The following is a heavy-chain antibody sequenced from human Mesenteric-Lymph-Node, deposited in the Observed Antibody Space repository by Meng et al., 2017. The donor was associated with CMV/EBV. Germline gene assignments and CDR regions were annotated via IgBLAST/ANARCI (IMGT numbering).Heavy chain of an antibody. CDR1: AYSFSSYD. Sequence: ASVKVSCKASAYSFSSYDINWVRQATGQGLEWMGWMNPNSGNTGYAQKFQGRVTMTRNTSISTAYMELASLRSEDTAVYYCARDSSSPTVYYYYGLDVWGQGTTVTVSS. V-gene: IGHV1-8*01. CDR3: ARDSSSPTVYYYYGLDV. D-gene: IGHD6-13*01. J-gene: IGHJ6*02. CDR2: MNPNSGNT.